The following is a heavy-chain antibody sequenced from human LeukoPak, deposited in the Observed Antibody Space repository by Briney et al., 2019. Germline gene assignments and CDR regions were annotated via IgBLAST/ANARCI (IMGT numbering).Heavy chain of an antibody. CDR1: GFTVSSNY. J-gene: IGHJ3*02. CDR3: ARPYGVSDAFDI. V-gene: IGHV3-66*02. Sequence: GGSLRLSCAASGFTVSSNYMSWVRQAPGKGLEWVSVIYSGGSTYYADSVKGRFTISRDNSKNTLYLQVNSLRAEDTAVYYCARPYGVSDAFDIWGQGTMVTVSS. D-gene: IGHD4/OR15-4a*01. CDR2: IYSGGST.